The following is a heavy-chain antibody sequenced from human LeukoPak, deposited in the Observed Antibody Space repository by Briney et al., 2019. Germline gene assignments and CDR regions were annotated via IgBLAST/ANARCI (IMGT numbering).Heavy chain of an antibody. D-gene: IGHD4-17*01. CDR3: AKSTVTTTRGFDY. CDR2: IYYSGST. J-gene: IGHJ4*02. Sequence: SQTLSLTCTVSGGSISSGGYYWSWIRQHPGKGLEWIGYIYYSGSTYYNPSLKSRVTISVDTSKNQFSLKLSSVTAADTAVYYCAKSTVTTTRGFDYWGQGTLVTVSS. V-gene: IGHV4-31*03. CDR1: GGSISSGGYY.